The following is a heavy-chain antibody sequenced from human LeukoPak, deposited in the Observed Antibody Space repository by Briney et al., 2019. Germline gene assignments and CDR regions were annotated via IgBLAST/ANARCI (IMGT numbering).Heavy chain of an antibody. D-gene: IGHD6-13*01. CDR2: IYYSGST. CDR3: ARGLTAAGQTEFDY. J-gene: IGHJ4*02. CDR1: GGSISSSNYY. V-gene: IGHV4-39*07. Sequence: PSETLSLTCTVSGGSISSSNYYWGWIRQPPGKGLEWIGSIYYSGSTYYSPSLKSRVTISVDTSKNQFSLKLSSVTAADTAVYYCARGLTAAGQTEFDYWGQGTLVTVSS.